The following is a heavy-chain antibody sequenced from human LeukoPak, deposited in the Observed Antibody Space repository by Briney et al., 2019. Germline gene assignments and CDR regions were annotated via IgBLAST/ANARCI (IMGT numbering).Heavy chain of an antibody. CDR2: ISSSGSYI. D-gene: IGHD6-13*01. CDR1: GFTFGDYA. V-gene: IGHV3-21*01. Sequence: GGSLRLSCTASGFTFGDYAMNWFRQAPGKGLEWVSSISSSGSYIYYADSVKGRFTISRDNAKNSLYLQMNSLRAEDTAVYYCARVEEAVAFNPWGQGTLVTVSS. J-gene: IGHJ4*02. CDR3: ARVEEAVAFNP.